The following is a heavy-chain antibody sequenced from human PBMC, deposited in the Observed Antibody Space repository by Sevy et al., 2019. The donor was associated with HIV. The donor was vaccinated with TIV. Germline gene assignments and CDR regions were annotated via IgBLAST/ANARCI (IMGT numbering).Heavy chain of an antibody. CDR2: ISGSGGST. D-gene: IGHD3-3*01. Sequence: GGSLRLSCAASGFTFSSYAMSWVRQAPGKGLEWVSAISGSGGSTYYADSVKGRFTISRDNSKNTLYLQMNSLRAEDTAVYYCAKEDFWSGYYRYRSYFDYWGQRTLVTVSS. J-gene: IGHJ4*02. CDR3: AKEDFWSGYYRYRSYFDY. V-gene: IGHV3-23*01. CDR1: GFTFSSYA.